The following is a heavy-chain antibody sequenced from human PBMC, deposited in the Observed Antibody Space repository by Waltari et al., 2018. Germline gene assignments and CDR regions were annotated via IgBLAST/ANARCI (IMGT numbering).Heavy chain of an antibody. CDR2: IWYDGSKK. CDR1: VFTFSDYG. CDR3: TKDLIRAAAGSDY. Sequence: QVNLVESGGGVVQPGGSLRLSCAASVFTFSDYGMHWVRQAPGKGLEWVAIIWYDGSKKYYADSVKDRFIISRDNSNNTLYLQMNSLRREDTSVYYCTKDLIRAAAGSDYWGQGTLVTVSS. J-gene: IGHJ4*02. V-gene: IGHV3-30*02. D-gene: IGHD6-13*01.